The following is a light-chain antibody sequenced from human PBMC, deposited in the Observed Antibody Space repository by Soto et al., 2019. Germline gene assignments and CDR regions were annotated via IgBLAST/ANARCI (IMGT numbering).Light chain of an antibody. CDR1: QSIISH. CDR2: GTS. Sequence: DIQMTQSPSSLSASVGDRVTITCRASQSIISHLNWCQQKAGKAPNLLIYGTSTLQSGVPSRFGGSGSGTDFTLTISSLQPEDVATYYCQQGYSTPWTFGQGTKVEIK. CDR3: QQGYSTPWT. V-gene: IGKV1-39*01. J-gene: IGKJ1*01.